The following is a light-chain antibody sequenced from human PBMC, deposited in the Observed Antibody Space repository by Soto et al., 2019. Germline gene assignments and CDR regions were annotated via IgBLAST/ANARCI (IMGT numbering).Light chain of an antibody. CDR3: QQLNSFPLT. CDR2: KAS. Sequence: DILMTQSPSSLSASVGDRVTITCRASQSISTYLNWYQQKAGLAPKLLIYKASTLKSGVPSRFSGSGSGTEFTLTINSLQPEDFATYYCQQLNSFPLTFGGGTKVDIK. J-gene: IGKJ4*01. V-gene: IGKV1-9*01. CDR1: QSISTY.